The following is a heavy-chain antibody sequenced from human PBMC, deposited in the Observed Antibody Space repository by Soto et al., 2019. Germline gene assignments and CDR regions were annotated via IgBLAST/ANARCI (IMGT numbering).Heavy chain of an antibody. J-gene: IGHJ4*02. Sequence: PSETLSLTCAVYGGSFSGYYWSWIRQPPGKGLEWIGELNHSGSTNYNPSLKSRVTISVDTSKNQFSLKLSSVTAADTAVYYCARGRADAPIDYWGQGTLVTVSS. V-gene: IGHV4-34*01. CDR2: LNHSGST. CDR3: ARGRADAPIDY. CDR1: GGSFSGYY.